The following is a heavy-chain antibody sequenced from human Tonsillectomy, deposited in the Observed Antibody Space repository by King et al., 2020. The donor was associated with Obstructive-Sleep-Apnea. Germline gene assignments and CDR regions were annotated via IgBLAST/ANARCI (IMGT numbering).Heavy chain of an antibody. CDR1: GGSISSSSYY. J-gene: IGHJ4*02. CDR3: ARQTGDRDYFDY. D-gene: IGHD7-27*01. V-gene: IGHV4-39*01. CDR2: IYYSGST. Sequence: QLQESGPGLVKPSETLSLTCTVSGGSISSSSYYWGWIRQPPGKGLEWIGSIYYSGSTYHNPSLKSRVTISVDTSKNQFSLKLSSVTAADTAVYYCARQTGDRDYFDYWGQGTLVTVSS.